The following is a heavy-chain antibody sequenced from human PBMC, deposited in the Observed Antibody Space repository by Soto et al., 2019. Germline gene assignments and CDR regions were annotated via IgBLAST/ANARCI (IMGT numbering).Heavy chain of an antibody. CDR3: ARHETLHGDYDY. CDR1: GGSISSYY. J-gene: IGHJ4*02. CDR2: FHYSGST. V-gene: IGHV4-59*08. D-gene: IGHD4-17*01. Sequence: SETLSLTCTVSGGSISSYYLSWIRQPPGKGLKWIGYFHYSGSTNYNPSLKSRVTISVDTSKNQFSLKLSSVTAADTAVYYCARHETLHGDYDYSGQGTLVTVSS.